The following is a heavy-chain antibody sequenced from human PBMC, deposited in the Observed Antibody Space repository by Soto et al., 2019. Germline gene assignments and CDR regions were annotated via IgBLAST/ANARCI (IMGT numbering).Heavy chain of an antibody. CDR2: LIPIFGNA. V-gene: IGHV1-69*01. CDR3: ARDLLSNNPVRP. J-gene: IGHJ5*02. D-gene: IGHD1-1*01. Sequence: QVQLVQSGAEVKKPGSSVKVSCKASGGTFSSYAISWVRQAPGQGLEWMGGLIPIFGNANYAQKFQGRVTLTADESTSKAYMELSSLRSDDTAVYYCARDLLSNNPVRPWGQGTLVTVSS. CDR1: GGTFSSYA.